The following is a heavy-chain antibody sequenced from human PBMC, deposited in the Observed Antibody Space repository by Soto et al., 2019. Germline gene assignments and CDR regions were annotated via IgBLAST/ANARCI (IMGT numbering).Heavy chain of an antibody. CDR1: GGSISSYY. Sequence: SETLSLTCTVSGGSISSYYWSGIRQPPGKGLERIGYIYYSGSTNYNPSLKSRVTISVDTSKNQFSLKLSSVTAADTAVYYCARVRVVVPAAIFSDYYYYYMDVWGKGTTVTVSS. CDR2: IYYSGST. J-gene: IGHJ6*03. D-gene: IGHD2-2*01. CDR3: ARVRVVVPAAIFSDYYYYYMDV. V-gene: IGHV4-59*08.